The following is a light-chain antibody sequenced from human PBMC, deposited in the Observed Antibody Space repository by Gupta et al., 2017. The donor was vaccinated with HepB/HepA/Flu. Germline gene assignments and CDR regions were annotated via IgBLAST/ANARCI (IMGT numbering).Light chain of an antibody. V-gene: IGLV4-69*01. Sequence: QLVLTQSPSASASLGASVKLTCTLSSAYSSYVIAWHQQQPEKGPRYLMKLNSDGSHTKGDGIPERFSGSSSGAERYLTISSLQSEDEADYYCQTWGTGIHVVFGGGTKVTVL. CDR3: QTWGTGIHVV. CDR1: SAYSSYV. J-gene: IGLJ2*01. CDR2: LNSDGSH.